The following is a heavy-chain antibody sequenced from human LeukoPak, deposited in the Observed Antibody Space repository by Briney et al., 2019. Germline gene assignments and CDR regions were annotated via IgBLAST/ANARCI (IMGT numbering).Heavy chain of an antibody. V-gene: IGHV4-39*01. CDR1: GGSISSSSYY. CDR2: IYYSGST. Sequence: KPSETLSLTCTVSGGSISSSSYYWGWIRQPPGKGLEWIGSIYYSGSTYYNPSLKSRVTISLDTSKNQFSLKLSSVTAADTAVYYCARQVDYYDSSGYLGYYFDYWGQGTLVTVSS. D-gene: IGHD3-22*01. CDR3: ARQVDYYDSSGYLGYYFDY. J-gene: IGHJ4*02.